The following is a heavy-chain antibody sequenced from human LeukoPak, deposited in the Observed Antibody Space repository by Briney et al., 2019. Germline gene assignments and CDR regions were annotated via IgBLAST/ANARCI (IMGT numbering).Heavy chain of an antibody. CDR1: GGSISSYY. CDR3: ARVGLVRGGYYFDY. D-gene: IGHD3-10*01. V-gene: IGHV4-59*08. J-gene: IGHJ4*02. CDR2: IYYSGST. Sequence: SETLSLTCTVSGGSISSYYWSWIRQPPGKGLEWIGYIYYSGSTYYNPSLKSRVTISVDTSKNQFSLKLSSVTAADTAVYYCARVGLVRGGYYFDYWGQGTLVTVSS.